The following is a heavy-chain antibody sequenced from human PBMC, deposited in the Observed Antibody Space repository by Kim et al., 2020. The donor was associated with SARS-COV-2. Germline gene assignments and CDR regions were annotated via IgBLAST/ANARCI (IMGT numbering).Heavy chain of an antibody. V-gene: IGHV4-34*01. CDR1: GGSFSGYY. CDR2: INHSGST. J-gene: IGHJ4*02. D-gene: IGHD4-17*01. Sequence: SETLSLTCAVYGGSFSGYYWSWIRQPPGKGLEWIGEINHSGSTNYNPSLKSRVTISVDTSKNQFSLKLSSVTAADTAVYYCARGDYGGNSGLITFDYWGQGTLVTVSS. CDR3: ARGDYGGNSGLITFDY.